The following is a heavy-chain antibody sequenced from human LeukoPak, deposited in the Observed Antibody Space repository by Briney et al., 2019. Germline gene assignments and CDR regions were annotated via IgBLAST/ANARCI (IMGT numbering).Heavy chain of an antibody. CDR1: GFTFSAYD. V-gene: IGHV3-23*01. D-gene: IGHD5-24*01. CDR3: AKDGVMAGHYLDY. J-gene: IGHJ4*02. Sequence: QPGGPLRLSCAASGFTFSAYDMSWVRQAPGKGLEWVSVISGNGGSTHYADSVKGRFTISRDNSKNTLYLQMNSLRAEDTAVYYCAKDGVMAGHYLDYWGQGTLVTVSS. CDR2: ISGNGGST.